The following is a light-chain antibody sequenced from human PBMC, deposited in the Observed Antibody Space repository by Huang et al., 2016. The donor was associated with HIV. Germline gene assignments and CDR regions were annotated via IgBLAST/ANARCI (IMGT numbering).Light chain of an antibody. Sequence: EIMMTQSPATLSVSPGGRATLACRASQNVRNNLAWYQQKHGQAPRLLIYDTSTRASGIPARFRGSGSGTEFTLTISGLQSEDFAFYYCQQYDNWPPGLTFGGGTKIEI. V-gene: IGKV3D-15*01. CDR2: DTS. J-gene: IGKJ4*01. CDR1: QNVRNN. CDR3: QQYDNWPPGLT.